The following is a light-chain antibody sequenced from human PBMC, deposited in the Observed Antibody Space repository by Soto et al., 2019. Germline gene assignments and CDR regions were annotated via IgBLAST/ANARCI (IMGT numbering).Light chain of an antibody. CDR1: SSNIGAGYD. CDR2: GDT. Sequence: QSVLTQPPSVSGAPGQRVSISCAGGSSNIGAGYDVHWYQQLPRTAPKLLIYGDTNRPSGVPDRFSGSKSGTSASLVITGLRAEDEADYYCQSYDNILSGPLFGGGTKLTVL. V-gene: IGLV1-40*01. CDR3: QSYDNILSGPL. J-gene: IGLJ3*02.